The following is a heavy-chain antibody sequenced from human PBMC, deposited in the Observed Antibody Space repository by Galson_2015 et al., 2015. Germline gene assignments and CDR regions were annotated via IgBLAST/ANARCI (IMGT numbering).Heavy chain of an antibody. V-gene: IGHV3-23*01. CDR2: ISGSGIT. J-gene: IGHJ4*02. Sequence: SLRLSCAASGFTFSSYAMSWVRQAPGKGLEWVSVISGSGITIYADSVKGRFTISRDNSKNTLYLQMDSLRADDTAVYYCAKKYCSDVICHYDYWGQGTLATASS. CDR1: GFTFSSYA. D-gene: IGHD2-15*01. CDR3: AKKYCSDVICHYDY.